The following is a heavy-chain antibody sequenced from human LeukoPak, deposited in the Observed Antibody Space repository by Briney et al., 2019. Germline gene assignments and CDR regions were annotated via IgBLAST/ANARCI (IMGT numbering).Heavy chain of an antibody. CDR3: ARDPGSYFYYYYGMDV. CDR1: GYTFTSYY. D-gene: IGHD1-26*01. CDR2: INPNSGGT. Sequence: ASVKVSCKASGYTFTSYYMHWVRQAPGQGLEWMGWINPNSGGTNYAQKFQGRVTMTRDTSISTAYMELSRLRSDDTAVYYCARDPGSYFYYYYGMDVWGQGTTVTVSS. V-gene: IGHV1-2*02. J-gene: IGHJ6*02.